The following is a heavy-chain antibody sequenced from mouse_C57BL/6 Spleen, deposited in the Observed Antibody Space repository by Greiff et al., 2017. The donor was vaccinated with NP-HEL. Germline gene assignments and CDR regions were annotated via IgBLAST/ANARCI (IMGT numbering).Heavy chain of an antibody. CDR1: GYTFTDYY. CDR3: ARRGYYGMFDY. J-gene: IGHJ2*01. Sequence: VQLQQSGPELVKPGASVKISCKASGYTFTDYYMNWVKQSHGKSLEWIGDINPNNGGTSYNQKFKGKATLTVDKSSSTAYMELRSLTSEDSAVYYCARRGYYGMFDYWGQGTTLTVSS. D-gene: IGHD1-1*01. V-gene: IGHV1-26*01. CDR2: INPNNGGT.